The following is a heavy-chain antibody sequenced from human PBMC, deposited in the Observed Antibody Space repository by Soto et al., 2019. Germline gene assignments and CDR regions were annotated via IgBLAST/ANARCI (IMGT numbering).Heavy chain of an antibody. J-gene: IGHJ4*02. Sequence: SVKVSCKASGGTFSSYAISWVRQAPGQGLEWMGGIIPIFGTANYAQKFQGRVTITADESTSTAYMELSSLRSEDTAVYYCARGRVEQVMAGYSSGPPDYWGQGTLVTVS. CDR3: ARGRVEQVMAGYSSGPPDY. V-gene: IGHV1-69*13. CDR1: GGTFSSYA. D-gene: IGHD6-19*01. CDR2: IIPIFGTA.